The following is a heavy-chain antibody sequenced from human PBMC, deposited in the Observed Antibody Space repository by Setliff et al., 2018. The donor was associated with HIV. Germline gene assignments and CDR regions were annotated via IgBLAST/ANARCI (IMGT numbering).Heavy chain of an antibody. J-gene: IGHJ6*03. CDR1: GDTFNSYA. Sequence: ASVKVSCKASGDTFNSYAISWVRQAPGQGLEWMGGVIPIFGTANYAQKFQGRVTITADESTSTAYMELSSLRSEDTAVYYCAREARYQDRYYYYMDVWGKGTTVTVSS. CDR2: VIPIFGTA. CDR3: AREARYQDRYYYYMDV. D-gene: IGHD1-20*01. V-gene: IGHV1-69*13.